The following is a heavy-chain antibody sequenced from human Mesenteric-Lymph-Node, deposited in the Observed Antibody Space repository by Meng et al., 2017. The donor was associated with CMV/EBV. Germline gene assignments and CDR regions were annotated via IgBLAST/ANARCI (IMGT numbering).Heavy chain of an antibody. CDR1: AYTFTSYA. D-gene: IGHD1-1*01. CDR3: AVTNFDY. CDR2: INAGNGNT. J-gene: IGHJ4*02. Sequence: VNVSSTASAYTFTSYARHWVRHAPGQRLELTGSINAGNGNTNFSQQFQGTVTITRDTSASTAYMVLRSLRADDTAVYYCAVTNFDYWGQGTLVTVSS. V-gene: IGHV1-3*01.